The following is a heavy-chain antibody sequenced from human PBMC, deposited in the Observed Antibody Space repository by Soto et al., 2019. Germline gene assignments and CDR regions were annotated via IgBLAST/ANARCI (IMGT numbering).Heavy chain of an antibody. V-gene: IGHV3-11*01. J-gene: IGHJ4*02. D-gene: IGHD6-6*01. CDR1: GLTFSYYD. CDR3: ARMGPRAARPSY. CDR2: VSSSGTTM. Sequence: GGSLILSCAASGLTFSYYDMSWIRQAPGKGLEWVSFVSSSGTTMYYADSVKGRFTISRDNAKNSLYLQMNSLRAEDTAVYYCARMGPRAARPSYWGQGTLVTVSS.